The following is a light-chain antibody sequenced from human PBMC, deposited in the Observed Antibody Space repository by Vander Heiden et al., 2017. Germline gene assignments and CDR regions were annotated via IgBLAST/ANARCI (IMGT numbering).Light chain of an antibody. CDR2: AAS. CDR1: QGISSY. Sequence: IQLTQSPSSLSASVGDRVTITCRASQGISSYLAWYQQKPGKAPKLLIYAASTLQSGIPSRFSGSGSGTDFTLTISSRQPEDFATYYCQQLNSYPWITFGQGTRLEIK. CDR3: QQLNSYPWIT. J-gene: IGKJ5*01. V-gene: IGKV1-9*01.